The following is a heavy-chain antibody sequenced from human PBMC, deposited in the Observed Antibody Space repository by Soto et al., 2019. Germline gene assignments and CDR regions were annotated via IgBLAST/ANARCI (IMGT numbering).Heavy chain of an antibody. CDR1: GGTFSSYA. Sequence: ASVKVSCKASGGTFSSYAISWVRQAPGQGLEWMGRIIPILGIANYAQKFQGRVTITADKSTSAAYMELSSLRSEDTAVYYCARRWLVRDAFDIWGQGTMVTVSS. CDR3: ARRWLVRDAFDI. CDR2: IIPILGIA. D-gene: IGHD6-19*01. J-gene: IGHJ3*02. V-gene: IGHV1-69*04.